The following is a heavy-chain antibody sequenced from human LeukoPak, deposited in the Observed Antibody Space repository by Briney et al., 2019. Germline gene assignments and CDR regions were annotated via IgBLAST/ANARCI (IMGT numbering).Heavy chain of an antibody. V-gene: IGHV4-61*08. CDR2: IYYIRNT. D-gene: IGHD1-26*01. J-gene: IGHJ4*02. Sequence: SEALSLTCTVSGGSVGSAGYYWSWIRQPPGGGLEWIGYIYYIRNTNYNPSLKSRVTMSLDPSKNQFSLKLNSVTAADTAVYYCARTQSQSGSYRYYFGYWGQGTLVTVSS. CDR3: ARTQSQSGSYRYYFGY. CDR1: GGSVGSAGYY.